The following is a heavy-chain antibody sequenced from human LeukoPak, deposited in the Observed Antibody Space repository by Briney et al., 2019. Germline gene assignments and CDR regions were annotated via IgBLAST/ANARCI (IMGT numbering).Heavy chain of an antibody. Sequence: SETLSLTCTVSGGSVSSGSYYWSWIRQPPGKGLEWIGSIYYSGSTYYNPSLKSRVTISIDTSKNHFSLNLASVTAADTAFYYCARRTIAAAGTDFDYWGQGTLVTVSS. V-gene: IGHV4-39*02. J-gene: IGHJ4*02. D-gene: IGHD6-13*01. CDR3: ARRTIAAAGTDFDY. CDR1: GGSVSSGSYY. CDR2: IYYSGST.